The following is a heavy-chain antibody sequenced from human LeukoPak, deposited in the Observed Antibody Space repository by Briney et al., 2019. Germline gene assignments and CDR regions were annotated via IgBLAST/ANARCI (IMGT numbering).Heavy chain of an antibody. CDR3: ARGITMVRGVIKGGMDV. Sequence: ASVKVSCKASGDTFSNYYAISWGRQAPGQGLEWMGRIIPIVGTANSAQKFQGRVTITADNSTGTIYMELSSLRSGDTAIYYCARGITMVRGVIKGGMDVWGQGTTVTVSS. J-gene: IGHJ6*02. D-gene: IGHD3-10*01. CDR1: GDTFSNYYA. V-gene: IGHV1-69*04. CDR2: IIPIVGTA.